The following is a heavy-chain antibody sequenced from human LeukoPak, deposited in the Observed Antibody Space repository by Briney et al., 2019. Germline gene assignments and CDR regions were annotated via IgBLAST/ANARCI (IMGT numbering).Heavy chain of an antibody. CDR1: GYTFTSDG. Sequence: ASVKVSCKASGYTFTSDGISWVRQAPGQGLEWMGWISAYNGNTNYAQKLQGRVTMTTDTSTSTAYMELRSLRSDDTAVYYCARDTGHYRILYSNDAFDIWGQGTMVTVSS. CDR2: ISAYNGNT. V-gene: IGHV1-18*01. J-gene: IGHJ3*02. D-gene: IGHD2-8*01. CDR3: ARDTGHYRILYSNDAFDI.